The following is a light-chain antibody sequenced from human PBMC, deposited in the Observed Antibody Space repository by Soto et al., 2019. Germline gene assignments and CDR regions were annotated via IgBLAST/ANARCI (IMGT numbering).Light chain of an antibody. CDR1: SGDIGSYNR. V-gene: IGLV2-14*01. Sequence: QCVLTQPASVSESPGQSITISCTVTSGDIGSYNRVSWYQQHPGKAPKLIIYEVTDRPSGVSNRFSGSKSGNTASLTISGLQAEDEAEYYCSSYPGSSNVFGNGTKVTV. CDR3: SSYPGSSNV. J-gene: IGLJ1*01. CDR2: EVT.